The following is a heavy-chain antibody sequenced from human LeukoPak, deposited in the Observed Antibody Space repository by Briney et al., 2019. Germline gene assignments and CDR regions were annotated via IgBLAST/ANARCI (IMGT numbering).Heavy chain of an antibody. CDR3: ARVGRDDSSGYRPYYYGMDV. CDR2: IIPILGIA. J-gene: IGHJ6*02. D-gene: IGHD3-22*01. V-gene: IGHV1-69*04. Sequence: SVKVSCKASGGTFSSYAISWVRQAPGQGLEWMGRIIPILGIANYAQKFQGRVTITADKSTSTAYMELSSLRSEDTAVYYCARVGRDDSSGYRPYYYGMDVWGQGTTVTVSS. CDR1: GGTFSSYA.